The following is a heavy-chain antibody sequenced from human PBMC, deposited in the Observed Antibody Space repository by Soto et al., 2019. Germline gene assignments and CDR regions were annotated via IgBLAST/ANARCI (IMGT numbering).Heavy chain of an antibody. Sequence: GASVKVSCKASGYTFIGYYMHWVRQAPGRGLEWMGWINPNSGDTNYAENFQGRVTVTRDTSISTAYMELSSLRSDDTAVYYCTSFYSSSRGEYYYYGMDVWGQGTTVTVSS. CDR1: GYTFIGYY. V-gene: IGHV1-2*02. J-gene: IGHJ6*02. CDR2: INPNSGDT. CDR3: TSFYSSSRGEYYYYGMDV. D-gene: IGHD6-13*01.